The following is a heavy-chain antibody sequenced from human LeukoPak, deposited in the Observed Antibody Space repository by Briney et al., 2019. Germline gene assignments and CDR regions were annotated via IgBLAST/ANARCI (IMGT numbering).Heavy chain of an antibody. Sequence: RASAKVSCKASGGTFSSYTISWVRQAPGQGLEWMGRIIPIFGTANYAQKFQGGVTITTDESTSTAYMELSSLRSEDTAVYYCARVLDSSGYLNWFDPWGQGTLVTVPS. D-gene: IGHD3-22*01. CDR2: IIPIFGTA. CDR3: ARVLDSSGYLNWFDP. CDR1: GGTFSSYT. V-gene: IGHV1-69*05. J-gene: IGHJ5*02.